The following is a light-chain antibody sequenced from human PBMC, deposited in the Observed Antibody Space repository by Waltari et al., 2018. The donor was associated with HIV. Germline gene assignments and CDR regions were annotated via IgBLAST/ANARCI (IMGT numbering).Light chain of an antibody. Sequence: QSALTQPASVSGSPGQAITISCTGTSSDVGSYNLVPWYQPPPGKAPKLMIYEVSKRPSGVSNRFSGSKSGNTASLTISGLQAEDEADYYCCSYAGSSTLVFGGGTKLTVL. CDR1: SSDVGSYNL. CDR3: CSYAGSSTLV. J-gene: IGLJ2*01. V-gene: IGLV2-23*02. CDR2: EVS.